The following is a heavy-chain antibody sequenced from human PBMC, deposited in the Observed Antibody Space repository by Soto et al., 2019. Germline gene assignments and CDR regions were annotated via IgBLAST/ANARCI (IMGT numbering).Heavy chain of an antibody. CDR2: ISGSGGST. Sequence: GGSLRLSCAASGFTFSSYAMSWVRQAPGKGLEWVSAISGSGGSTYYADSVKGRFTISRDNSKSTLYLQMNSLRAEDTAVYYCAKGPTYYYDSSGYNWFDPWGQGTLVTVSS. CDR3: AKGPTYYYDSSGYNWFDP. J-gene: IGHJ5*02. CDR1: GFTFSSYA. V-gene: IGHV3-23*01. D-gene: IGHD3-22*01.